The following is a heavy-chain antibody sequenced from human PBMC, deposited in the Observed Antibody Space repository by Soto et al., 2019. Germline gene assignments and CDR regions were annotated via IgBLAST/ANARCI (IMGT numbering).Heavy chain of an antibody. V-gene: IGHV3-30*18. CDR2: TSYDGNNE. J-gene: IGHJ4*02. CDR3: AKDKGVFNWATSYFDY. CDR1: GFTFSSYA. D-gene: IGHD1-1*01. Sequence: LRLSCAASGFTFSSYALHWVRQAPGKGLEWVALTSYDGNNEYYTDSVKGRFTISRDNSKNTLFLQMNSPRPEDTAVYYCAKDKGVFNWATSYFDYWGQGALVTVSS.